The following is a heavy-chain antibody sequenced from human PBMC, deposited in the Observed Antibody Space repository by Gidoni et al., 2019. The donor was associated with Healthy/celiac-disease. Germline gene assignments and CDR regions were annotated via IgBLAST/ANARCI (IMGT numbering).Heavy chain of an antibody. V-gene: IGHV4-30-4*01. D-gene: IGHD2-15*01. CDR2: IYYSGST. Sequence: QVQLQESGPGLVQPSQTLSLTCTVSGGPLSSGDYYWSWIRQPPGKGLEWIGYIYYSGSTYYNPSLKSRVTISVDTSKNQFSLKLSSVTAADTAVYYCARAHWVERMDYYMDVWGKGTTVTVSS. CDR1: GGPLSSGDYY. CDR3: ARAHWVERMDYYMDV. J-gene: IGHJ6*03.